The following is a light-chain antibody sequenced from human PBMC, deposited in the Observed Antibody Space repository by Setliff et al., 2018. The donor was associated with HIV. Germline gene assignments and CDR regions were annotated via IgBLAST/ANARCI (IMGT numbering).Light chain of an antibody. CDR2: GNN. V-gene: IGLV1-40*01. J-gene: IGLJ1*01. Sequence: QSVLTQPPSVSGTPGQRVTISCTGSSSNFGAGYDVHWYQQLPGTAPKLLISGNNNRPSGVPDRFSGFKSGTSASLAIAGLQAEDEADYYCQSYDSSLSAYVFGTGTKVTVL. CDR3: QSYDSSLSAYV. CDR1: SSNFGAGYD.